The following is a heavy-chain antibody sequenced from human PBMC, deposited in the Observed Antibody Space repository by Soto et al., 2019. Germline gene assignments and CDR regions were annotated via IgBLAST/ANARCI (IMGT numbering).Heavy chain of an antibody. Sequence: QVQLVQSGAEVKKPGSSVKVSCKASGGTFSNYAISWVRQAPGQGLEWMGGIIPIFGTANYAQKFQGRVTIIADESTTTAYMELNSLRSEDTDVYYCASDSPSVPPVDWYLDLWGRGTLVTVSS. CDR1: GGTFSNYA. CDR2: IIPIFGTA. J-gene: IGHJ2*01. V-gene: IGHV1-69*01. D-gene: IGHD2-2*01. CDR3: ASDSPSVPPVDWYLDL.